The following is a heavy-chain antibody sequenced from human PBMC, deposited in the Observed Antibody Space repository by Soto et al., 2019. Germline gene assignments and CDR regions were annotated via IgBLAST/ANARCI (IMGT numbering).Heavy chain of an antibody. Sequence: QVQLVQSGAEVKKPGSSVKVSCKASGGTFSSYTISWVRQAPGQGLEWMGRIIPILGIANYAQKFQGRVTITADKSTSTAYMELSSLRSEDTAVDYGAREVKSIAALDAFDIWGQGTTVTVSS. D-gene: IGHD6-6*01. J-gene: IGHJ3*02. CDR1: GGTFSSYT. V-gene: IGHV1-69*08. CDR2: IIPILGIA. CDR3: AREVKSIAALDAFDI.